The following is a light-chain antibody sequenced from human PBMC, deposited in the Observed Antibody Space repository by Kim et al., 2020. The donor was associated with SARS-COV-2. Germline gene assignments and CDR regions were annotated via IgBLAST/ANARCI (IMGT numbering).Light chain of an antibody. CDR3: QQYYITPPS. Sequence: DIVMTQSPASLVVSLGERATLNCKSSQTVLYNSNNKNYLAWYQQKPGQAPKLLIYWASSRESGVSDRFSGSGSETDFTLTINSLQAEDVAVYYCQQYYITPPSFGQGTRLEI. V-gene: IGKV4-1*01. CDR1: QTVLYNSNNKNY. J-gene: IGKJ2*03. CDR2: WAS.